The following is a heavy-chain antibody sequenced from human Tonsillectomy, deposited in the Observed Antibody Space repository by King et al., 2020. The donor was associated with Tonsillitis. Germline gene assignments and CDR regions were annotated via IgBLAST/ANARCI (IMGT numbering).Heavy chain of an antibody. V-gene: IGHV4-39*01. CDR1: GGSISSSSYY. CDR2: IYYSGST. Sequence: QLQESGPGLVKPSETLSLTCTVFGGSISSSSYYWGWIRQPPGKGLECIGSIYYSGSTYYNPSLKSRVTISVDTSNNQFSLKLSSVTAADTAVYYCARHWSGCDMWGQGTLVTVSS. D-gene: IGHD5-12*01. CDR3: ARHWSGCDM. J-gene: IGHJ4*02.